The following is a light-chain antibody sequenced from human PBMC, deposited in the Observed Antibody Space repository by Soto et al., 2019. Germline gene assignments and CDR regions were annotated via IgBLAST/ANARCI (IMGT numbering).Light chain of an antibody. Sequence: DIQMTQSPSTLSASVGDRVTITCRASQSISSWLAWYQQKPGKAPKLLIYDASSLESGVPSRFSGSGSGTEFTLTITSLQPEDFATYYCQQYNSYSGTFGQGTKVETK. CDR3: QQYNSYSGT. CDR1: QSISSW. V-gene: IGKV1-5*01. J-gene: IGKJ1*01. CDR2: DAS.